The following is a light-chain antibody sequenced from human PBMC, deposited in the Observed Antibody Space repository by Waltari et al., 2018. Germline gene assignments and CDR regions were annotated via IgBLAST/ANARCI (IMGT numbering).Light chain of an antibody. CDR1: SSDVGGYNS. CDR2: DVT. J-gene: IGLJ3*02. CDR3: NSYTSSSTLWV. V-gene: IGLV2-14*01. Sequence: QSALTQPASVSGSPGQSITISCTGTSSDVGGYNSVSWYQQHPGKAPKLMIDDVTKRPSGVSNRFSGSKSGNTASLTISGLQAEDEADYYCNSYTSSSTLWVFGGGTKLTVL.